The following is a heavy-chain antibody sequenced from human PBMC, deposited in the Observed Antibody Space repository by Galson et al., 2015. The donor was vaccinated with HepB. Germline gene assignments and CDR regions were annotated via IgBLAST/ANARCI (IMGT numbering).Heavy chain of an antibody. CDR2: IYSGGST. Sequence: SLRLSCAASGFTVSSNYMSWVRQAPGKGLEWVSVIYSGGSTYYADSVKGRFTISRDNSKNTLYLQMNSLRAEDTAVYYCARYCSGGSCYAFDIWGQGTMVTVSS. V-gene: IGHV3-66*01. J-gene: IGHJ3*02. CDR3: ARYCSGGSCYAFDI. CDR1: GFTVSSNY. D-gene: IGHD2-15*01.